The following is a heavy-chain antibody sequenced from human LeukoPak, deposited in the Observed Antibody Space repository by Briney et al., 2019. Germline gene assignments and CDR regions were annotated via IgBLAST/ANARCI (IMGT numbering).Heavy chain of an antibody. V-gene: IGHV3-30-3*01. Sequence: GRSLRLSCAAPGFTFSSYAMHWVRQAPGQGLEWVAVISYDGSNKYYADSVKGRFTISRDNSKNTLYLQMNSLRAEDTAVYYCARDRSIVGAFDYWGQGTLVTVSS. D-gene: IGHD1-26*01. CDR2: ISYDGSNK. J-gene: IGHJ4*02. CDR3: ARDRSIVGAFDY. CDR1: GFTFSSYA.